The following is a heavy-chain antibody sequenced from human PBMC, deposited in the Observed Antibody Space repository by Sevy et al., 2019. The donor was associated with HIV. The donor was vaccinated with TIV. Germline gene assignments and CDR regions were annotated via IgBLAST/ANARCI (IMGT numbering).Heavy chain of an antibody. CDR1: GFTLNDVY. CDR3: VRGHPHTIYYESSFDF. V-gene: IGHV3-11*01. CDR2: MSTSGYDI. Sequence: GGSLRLSCAASGFTLNDVYMNWIRQVPGKGLLWISYMSTSGYDIFYADSVKGRFIMSRDNAKNSLFLQMNRLRAEDTAVYYCVRGHPHTIYYESSFDFWGPGTLVTVSS. D-gene: IGHD3-22*01. J-gene: IGHJ4*02.